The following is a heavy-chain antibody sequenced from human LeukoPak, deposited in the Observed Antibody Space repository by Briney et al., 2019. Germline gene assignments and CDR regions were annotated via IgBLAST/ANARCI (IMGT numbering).Heavy chain of an antibody. CDR2: ISNDGSNK. Sequence: PGGSLRLSCAASGFTFSMYYIHWVRQAPGKGLEWVAVISNDGSNKYYVDSVKGRFTISRDNSKNTVYLQMNSLRADDTAVYYCAKVGYRSSSGSYSLDYWGQGTLVTVSS. CDR1: GFTFSMYY. D-gene: IGHD3-10*01. V-gene: IGHV3-30*18. J-gene: IGHJ4*02. CDR3: AKVGYRSSSGSYSLDY.